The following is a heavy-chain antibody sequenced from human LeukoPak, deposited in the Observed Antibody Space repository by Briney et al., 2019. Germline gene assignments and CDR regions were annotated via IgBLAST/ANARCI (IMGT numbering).Heavy chain of an antibody. J-gene: IGHJ4*02. CDR3: ARPFGGSYYFDH. CDR1: GFEFRVHG. CDR2: IWYDGVTD. D-gene: IGHD4-23*01. Sequence: GGSLRLSCATSGFEFRVHGMHWVRQAPGKGLEWVAVIWYDGVTDYYADSVKGRFTISRDNSKDTLYLQMNSLRAEDTAIYYCARPFGGSYYFDHWGQGTLVTVSS. V-gene: IGHV3-33*08.